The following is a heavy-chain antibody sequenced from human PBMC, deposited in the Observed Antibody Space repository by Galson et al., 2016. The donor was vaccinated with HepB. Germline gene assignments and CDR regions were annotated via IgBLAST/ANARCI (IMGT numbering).Heavy chain of an antibody. Sequence: WVRPAPGRGLEWVSSISDTRDSIYHADSLKGRFTISRDNTKNLAFLQMDSLRAEDTAVYYCARNLFSGAGYSVDYWGQGTLVTVSS. CDR2: ISDTRDSI. CDR3: ARNLFSGAGYSVDY. D-gene: IGHD2-15*01. J-gene: IGHJ4*02. V-gene: IGHV3-21*01.